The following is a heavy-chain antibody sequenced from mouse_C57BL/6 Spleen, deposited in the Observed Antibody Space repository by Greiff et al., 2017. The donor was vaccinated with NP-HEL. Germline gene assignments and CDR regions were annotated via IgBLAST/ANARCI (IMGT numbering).Heavy chain of an antibody. CDR3: ARRNDGYFFDY. CDR2: ISSGGSYT. D-gene: IGHD2-3*01. CDR1: GFTFSSYG. J-gene: IGHJ2*01. Sequence: EVKLMESGGDLVKPGGSLKLSCAASGFTFSSYGMSWVRQTPDKRLEWVATISSGGSYTYYPDSVKGRFPISRDNAKNTLYLQMSSLKSEDTAMYYCARRNDGYFFDYWGQGTTLTVSS. V-gene: IGHV5-6*02.